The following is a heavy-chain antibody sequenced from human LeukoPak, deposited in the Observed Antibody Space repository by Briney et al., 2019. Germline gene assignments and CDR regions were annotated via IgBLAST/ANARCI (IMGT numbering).Heavy chain of an antibody. CDR1: GYTFTIYG. Sequence: RASVKVSCKASGYTFTIYGISWVRQPPGQGLEWMGWISAYNGNTNYAPKFQGRVTMTTDTPTSTAYMELRSLRSDDTAVYYCARVRTWIHAFDIWGQGTMVTVSS. J-gene: IGHJ3*02. D-gene: IGHD5-18*01. CDR2: ISAYNGNT. CDR3: ARVRTWIHAFDI. V-gene: IGHV1-18*01.